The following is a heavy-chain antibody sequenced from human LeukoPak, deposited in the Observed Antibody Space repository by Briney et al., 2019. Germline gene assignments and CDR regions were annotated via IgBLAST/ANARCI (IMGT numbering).Heavy chain of an antibody. D-gene: IGHD5-24*01. J-gene: IGHJ4*02. V-gene: IGHV3-23*01. Sequence: GGSLRLSCVVSGFTFNNHAMSWVRQAPGKGLEWVSAISGSGGSTYYADSVKGRFTISRDNSKNTLYLQMNSLRAEDTAVYYCAKTLRDGYNYFDYWGQGTLVTVSS. CDR2: ISGSGGST. CDR3: AKTLRDGYNYFDY. CDR1: GFTFNNHA.